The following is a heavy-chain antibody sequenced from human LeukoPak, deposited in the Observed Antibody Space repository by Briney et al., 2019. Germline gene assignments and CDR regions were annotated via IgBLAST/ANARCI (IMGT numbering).Heavy chain of an antibody. J-gene: IGHJ4*02. CDR1: GASLSSFG. D-gene: IGHD2-21*01. CDR3: ATGVRAIPIYY. V-gene: IGHV1-69*05. CDR2: IIPIFGSP. Sequence: GASVKVSCKASGASLSSFGISWVRQAPGQGLEWMGGIIPIFGSPNYAQKFQGRLTITTDESTSTAYMELSSLRSDDTAVFYCATGVRAIPIYYWGQGTLVTVSS.